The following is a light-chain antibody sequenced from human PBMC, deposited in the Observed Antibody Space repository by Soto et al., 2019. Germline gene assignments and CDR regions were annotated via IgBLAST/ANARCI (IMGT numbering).Light chain of an antibody. Sequence: DILMTQSPSTLSASVGDRFTITCRSSQSISRWLAWYQQKPGKAPKLPIYDASNLETGAPLRFSGSGSGTEFTLTISSLQPDDFGTYYCQQYNNFPTWTLGQGTKVDIK. CDR3: QQYNNFPTWT. CDR1: QSISRW. V-gene: IGKV1-5*01. J-gene: IGKJ1*01. CDR2: DAS.